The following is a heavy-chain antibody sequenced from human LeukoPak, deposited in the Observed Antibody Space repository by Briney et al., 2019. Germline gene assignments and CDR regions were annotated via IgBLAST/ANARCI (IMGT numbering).Heavy chain of an antibody. CDR3: VRDMTVRTFDM. Sequence: VASVKVSCKASGYTFTSYDIDWVRQATGHGLQWMGWMNPNTGNTGYAQKFQGRITITRDTSTSTAYMELSSLTSEDTAVYYCVRDMTVRTFDMWGQGTTITVSS. CDR2: MNPNTGNT. D-gene: IGHD2-21*02. CDR1: GYTFTSYD. V-gene: IGHV1-8*01. J-gene: IGHJ3*02.